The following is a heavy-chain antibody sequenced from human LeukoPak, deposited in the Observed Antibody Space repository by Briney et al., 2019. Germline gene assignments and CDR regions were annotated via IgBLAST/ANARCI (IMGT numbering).Heavy chain of an antibody. Sequence: ASVKVSCKASGGTFISYAISWVRQAPGQGLEWMGGIIPIFGTANYAQKFQGRVTITPDESTSTAYMELSSLRSEDTAVYYCARDRGYYDSSGYYEYWYFDLWGRGTLVTVSS. D-gene: IGHD3-22*01. V-gene: IGHV1-69*13. J-gene: IGHJ2*01. CDR3: ARDRGYYDSSGYYEYWYFDL. CDR1: GGTFISYA. CDR2: IIPIFGTA.